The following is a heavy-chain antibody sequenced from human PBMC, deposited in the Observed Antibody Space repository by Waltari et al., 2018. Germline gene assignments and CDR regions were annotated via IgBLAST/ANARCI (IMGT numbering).Heavy chain of an antibody. CDR3: ASARYSGTYYNDY. Sequence: EVQLVESGGGLVQPGGSLRLSCSASGFTFSSLWMHWVRQAPGKGLVWVSRINSDGSSTSDSDSVKGRFTISRDNAKNTLYLQMNSLRAEDTAVYYCASARYSGTYYNDYWGQGMLVTVSP. CDR2: INSDGSST. J-gene: IGHJ4*02. D-gene: IGHD1-26*01. V-gene: IGHV3-74*01. CDR1: GFTFSSLW.